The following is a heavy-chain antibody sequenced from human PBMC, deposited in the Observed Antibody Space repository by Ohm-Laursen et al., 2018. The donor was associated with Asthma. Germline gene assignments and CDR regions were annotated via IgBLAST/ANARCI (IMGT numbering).Heavy chain of an antibody. J-gene: IGHJ4*02. Sequence: SLRLSCAAAGVAFTDSWMSWIRQLPGGSLEWVAKINPLGYEKYYMDSVRGRFTVSRDNAKNSLYLEMNSLRVEDTAVYYCVTDAWWSYVHWGLGTLVTVSS. V-gene: IGHV3-7*01. CDR2: INPLGYEK. D-gene: IGHD1-26*01. CDR1: GVAFTDSW. CDR3: VTDAWWSYVH.